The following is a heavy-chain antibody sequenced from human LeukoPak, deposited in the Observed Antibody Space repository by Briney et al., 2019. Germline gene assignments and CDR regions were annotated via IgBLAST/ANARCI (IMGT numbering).Heavy chain of an antibody. V-gene: IGHV4-39*01. CDR1: GGSISSGSYY. CDR3: ARRRLAVAGPIDY. CDR2: IYYSGST. J-gene: IGHJ4*02. Sequence: SETLSLTCSVSGGSISSGSYYWGWIRQPPGKGPEWIGSIYYSGSTYYNPSLKSRVTISVDTSKNQFSLKLTSVTAADTAVYYCARRRLAVAGPIDYWGQGTLVTVSS. D-gene: IGHD6-19*01.